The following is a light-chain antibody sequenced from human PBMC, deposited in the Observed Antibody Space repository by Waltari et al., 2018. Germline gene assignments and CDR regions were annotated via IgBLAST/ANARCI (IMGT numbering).Light chain of an antibody. CDR3: QQSFSTPLT. CDR1: QRISSY. CDR2: AAS. V-gene: IGKV1-39*01. J-gene: IGKJ4*01. Sequence: DIQMTQSPSSLSASLGDSVTITCRASQRISSYLNWYQQKPGVAPKLLIYAASSLRNGVPSRFSGSGSGTDFSLTISSLQPEDFATYYCQQSFSTPLTLGGGSKVGIK.